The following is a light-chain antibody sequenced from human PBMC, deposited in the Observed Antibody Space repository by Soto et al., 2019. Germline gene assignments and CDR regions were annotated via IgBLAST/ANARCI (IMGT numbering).Light chain of an antibody. J-gene: IGKJ1*01. V-gene: IGKV1-8*01. CDR1: QGISSY. Sequence: AIRMTQSPTSLSASTGDRVTITCRASQGISSYLAWYQQKPGKAPKLLIYAAYNLQSGVPSRFSGSGSGTDFTLTISCLQSEDFATYYCQQYYSYPRTFAQGTKVDIK. CDR2: AAY. CDR3: QQYYSYPRT.